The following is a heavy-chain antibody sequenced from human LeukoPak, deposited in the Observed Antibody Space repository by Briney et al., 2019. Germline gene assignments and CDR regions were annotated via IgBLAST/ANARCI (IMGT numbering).Heavy chain of an antibody. CDR1: GGSFSGYY. Sequence: SSETLSLTCAVYGGSFSGYYWSWIRQPPGKGLEWIGEINHSGSTNYNPSLKSRLTISVDTSKNQFSLKLTSVTAADTAVYYCARGRGRDGYNLLPFDYWGQGTLVTVSS. J-gene: IGHJ4*02. D-gene: IGHD5-24*01. V-gene: IGHV4-34*01. CDR3: ARGRGRDGYNLLPFDY. CDR2: INHSGST.